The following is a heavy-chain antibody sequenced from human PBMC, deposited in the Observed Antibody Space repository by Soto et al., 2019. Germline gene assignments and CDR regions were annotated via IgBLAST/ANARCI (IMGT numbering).Heavy chain of an antibody. V-gene: IGHV3-30*18. D-gene: IGHD6-19*01. CDR1: GFTFNTYG. CDR2: ISYDGSNK. CDR3: AKAGLSSGWYPAYYYGMDV. Sequence: GGSLRLSCAASGFTFNTYGMHWVRQAPGKGLEWVAVISYDGSNKYYADSGKGRFTIARDNSQNTLYLHMNSLRGEDTAVYYCAKAGLSSGWYPAYYYGMDVWGQGTTATVSS. J-gene: IGHJ6*02.